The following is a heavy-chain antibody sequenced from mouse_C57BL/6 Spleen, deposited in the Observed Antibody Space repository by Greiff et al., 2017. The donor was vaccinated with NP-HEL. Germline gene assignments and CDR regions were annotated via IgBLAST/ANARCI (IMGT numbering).Heavy chain of an antibody. Sequence: EVQLQQSGPELVKPGASVKISCKASGYTFTDYYMNWVKQSHGKSLEWIGDINPNNGGTSYNQKFKGKATLTVDKSSSTAYMELRSLTSEDSAVYYCARGPYSNYGGYAMDYWGQGTSVTVSS. V-gene: IGHV1-26*01. J-gene: IGHJ4*01. CDR1: GYTFTDYY. D-gene: IGHD2-5*01. CDR2: INPNNGGT. CDR3: ARGPYSNYGGYAMDY.